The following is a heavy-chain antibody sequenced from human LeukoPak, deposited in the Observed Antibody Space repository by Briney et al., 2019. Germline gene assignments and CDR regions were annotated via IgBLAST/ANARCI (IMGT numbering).Heavy chain of an antibody. CDR1: GGSISSYY. CDR3: AGEKGATKDYYYYYMDV. J-gene: IGHJ6*03. Sequence: SETLSLTCTVSGGSISSYYWSWNRQPAGKGLEWIGRIYTSGSTNYNPSLKSRVTISVDTSKNQFSLKLSSVTAADTAVYYCAGEKGATKDYYYYYMDVWGKGTTVTVSS. D-gene: IGHD1-26*01. CDR2: IYTSGST. V-gene: IGHV4-4*07.